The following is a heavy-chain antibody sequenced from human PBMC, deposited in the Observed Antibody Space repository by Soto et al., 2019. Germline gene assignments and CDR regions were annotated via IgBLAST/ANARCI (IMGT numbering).Heavy chain of an antibody. CDR1: GGSISNYY. J-gene: IGHJ4*02. CDR3: ARSLARSTTFRGIGVTKLYFFEY. Sequence: QVQLQESGPGLLKPSETLSLTCTVSGGSISNYYWSWIRQPPGKGLEWIGFISDSGSTNHNPSLKSRGTISVDTAKNQFSLKLTSVTAADTAVYYCARSLARSTTFRGIGVTKLYFFEYWGRGTLVTVSS. CDR2: ISDSGST. D-gene: IGHD3-16*01. V-gene: IGHV4-59*01.